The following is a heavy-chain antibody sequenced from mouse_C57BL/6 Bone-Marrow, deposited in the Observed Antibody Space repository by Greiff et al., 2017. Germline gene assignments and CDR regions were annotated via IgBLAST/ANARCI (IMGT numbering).Heavy chain of an antibody. CDR2: IYYSGTF. V-gene: IGHV3-5*01. CDR1: GISITTGNYR. CDR3: ARDRGPLYDYDYYAMDY. Sequence: EVKLVESGPGLVKPSQTVFLTCTVTGISITTGNYRWSWIRQFPGNKLEWIGYIYYSGTFTYNPSLTSRTTITRDTPKNQFFLEMNSLTAEDTATYYCARDRGPLYDYDYYAMDYWGQGTSVTVSS. D-gene: IGHD2-4*01. J-gene: IGHJ4*01.